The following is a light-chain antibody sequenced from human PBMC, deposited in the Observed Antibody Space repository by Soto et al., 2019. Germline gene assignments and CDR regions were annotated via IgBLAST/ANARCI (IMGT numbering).Light chain of an antibody. J-gene: IGKJ1*01. CDR2: DAS. V-gene: IGKV3-20*01. Sequence: EDVLWQSPGTLSLSPGERATLSCRASQSISQSLAWYQQRPGQSPRLLIYDASRRATGIPDRFTGSGFGTDFTLTISRLAPEDLAVYYCQQYGGSPRTFGQGTKVDI. CDR3: QQYGGSPRT. CDR1: QSISQS.